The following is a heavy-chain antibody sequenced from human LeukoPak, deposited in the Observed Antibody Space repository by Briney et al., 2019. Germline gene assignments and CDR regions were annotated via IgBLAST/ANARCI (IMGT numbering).Heavy chain of an antibody. CDR1: GFTFGSYA. Sequence: PGGSLRLSCAASGFTFGSYALTWVRQAPGKGLEWVSVITGSESSTYYEDSVRGRFTISRDNPKNTLYLQMNSLRADDTAVYYCAKHRGWGVAGTGGVESWGQGTLVTVSS. CDR3: AKHRGWGVAGTGGVES. CDR2: ITGSESST. V-gene: IGHV3-23*01. D-gene: IGHD6-19*01. J-gene: IGHJ4*02.